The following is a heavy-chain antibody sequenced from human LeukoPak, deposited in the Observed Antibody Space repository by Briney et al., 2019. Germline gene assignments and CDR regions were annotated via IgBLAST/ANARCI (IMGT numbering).Heavy chain of an antibody. J-gene: IGHJ5*02. CDR1: GGSISSGSYY. CDR3: AREFDP. Sequence: SQTLSLTCTVPGGSISSGSYYWSWIRQPAGKGLEWIGRIYTSGSTNYNPSLKSRVTISVDTSKNQFSLKLSSVTAADTAVYYCAREFDPWGRGTLVTVSS. V-gene: IGHV4-61*02. CDR2: IYTSGST.